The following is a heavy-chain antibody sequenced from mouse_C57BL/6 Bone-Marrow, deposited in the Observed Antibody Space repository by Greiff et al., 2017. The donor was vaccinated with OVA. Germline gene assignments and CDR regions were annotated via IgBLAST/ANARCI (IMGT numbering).Heavy chain of an antibody. Sequence: VQLQQPGAELVKPGASVKMSCKASGFNIKDYYMHWVKQRPEQGLEWIGRIDPEDGDTEYAPKFQGKATMTADTSSNTAYLQLSSLTSEDTAVYYCTTQGYYYAMDYWGQGTSVTVSS. V-gene: IGHV14-1*01. CDR1: GFNIKDYY. CDR2: IDPEDGDT. CDR3: TTQGYYYAMDY. J-gene: IGHJ4*01.